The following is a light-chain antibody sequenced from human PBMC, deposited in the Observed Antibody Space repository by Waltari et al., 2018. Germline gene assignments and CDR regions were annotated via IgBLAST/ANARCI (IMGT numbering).Light chain of an antibody. V-gene: IGLV3-19*01. CDR1: SLGSHY. CDR3: NSRDSSGNHLV. CDR2: GKN. Sequence: SSELTQDPAVSVALGQTVSITCKGDSLGSHYASWYQQKPGQAPVLVSYGKNNRPSGIPDRFSGSSSGNTASLTITGAQAEDEADYYCNSRDSSGNHLVFGGGTKLTVL. J-gene: IGLJ2*01.